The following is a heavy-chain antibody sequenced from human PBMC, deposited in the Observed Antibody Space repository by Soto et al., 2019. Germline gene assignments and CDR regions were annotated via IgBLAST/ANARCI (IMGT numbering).Heavy chain of an antibody. CDR3: AKDRSGYSDY. CDR1: GFTFSSYG. J-gene: IGHJ4*02. D-gene: IGHD3-22*01. CDR2: ISYDGSNK. V-gene: IGHV3-30*18. Sequence: GGSLRLSCAASGFTFSSYGMHWVRQAPGKGLEWVAVISYDGSNKYYADSVKGRFTISRDNSKNTLYLQMNSLRAEDTAVYYCAKDRSGYSDYWGQGTLVTVSS.